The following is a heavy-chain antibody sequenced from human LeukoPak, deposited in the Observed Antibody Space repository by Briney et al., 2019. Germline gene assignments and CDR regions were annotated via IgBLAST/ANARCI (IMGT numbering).Heavy chain of an antibody. Sequence: PSETLSLTCTVSGGSIFSSNSYWGWIRQPPGKGLEWIGEINHSGSTNYNPSLKSRVTISVDTSKNQFSLKLSSVTAADTAVYYCARALRPPGRELRYFDWLKSVGYFDYWGQGTLVTVSS. D-gene: IGHD3-9*01. J-gene: IGHJ4*02. CDR2: INHSGST. V-gene: IGHV4-39*07. CDR3: ARALRPPGRELRYFDWLKSVGYFDY. CDR1: GGSIFSSNSY.